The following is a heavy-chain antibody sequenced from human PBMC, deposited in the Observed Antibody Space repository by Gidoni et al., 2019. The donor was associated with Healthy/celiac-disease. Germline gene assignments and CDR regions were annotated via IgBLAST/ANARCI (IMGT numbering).Heavy chain of an antibody. Sequence: EVQLVESGGGLVQPGGSLRLSCVVSGFTFSSYSMNWVRQAPGKGLEWVSYISSSSITKYYADSVKGRFTISRDNAKNSLYLQMSSLRDGDTAVYFCAREDYDFWSGQTSYWGQGTLVTVSS. D-gene: IGHD3-3*01. J-gene: IGHJ4*02. CDR2: ISSSSITK. CDR3: AREDYDFWSGQTSY. V-gene: IGHV3-48*02. CDR1: GFTFSSYS.